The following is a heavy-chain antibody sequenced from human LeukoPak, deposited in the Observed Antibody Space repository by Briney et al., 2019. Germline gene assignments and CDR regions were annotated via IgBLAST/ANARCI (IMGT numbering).Heavy chain of an antibody. CDR1: GDILTDFS. CDR3: ARGRGSYYPYYYYYMDV. J-gene: IGHJ6*03. CDR2: ISAYNGNT. Sequence: ASVKVSCKVYGDILTDFSIHWVRQAPGQGLEWMGWISAYNGNTNYAQKLQGRVTMTTDTSTSTAYMELRSLRSDDTAVYYCARGRGSYYPYYYYYMDVWGKGTTVTVSS. D-gene: IGHD1-26*01. V-gene: IGHV1-18*01.